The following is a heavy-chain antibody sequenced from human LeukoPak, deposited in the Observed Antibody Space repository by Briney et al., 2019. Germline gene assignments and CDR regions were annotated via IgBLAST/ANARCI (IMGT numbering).Heavy chain of an antibody. Sequence: SETLSLTCTVSGGSISSYYWSWIRQPPGKGLEWIGEINHSGSTNYNPSLKSRVTISVDTSKNQFSLKLSSVTAADTAVYYCASTYYYDSSGYPYFDYLGQGTLVTVSS. CDR3: ASTYYYDSSGYPYFDY. CDR1: GGSISSYY. V-gene: IGHV4-34*01. J-gene: IGHJ4*02. CDR2: INHSGST. D-gene: IGHD3-22*01.